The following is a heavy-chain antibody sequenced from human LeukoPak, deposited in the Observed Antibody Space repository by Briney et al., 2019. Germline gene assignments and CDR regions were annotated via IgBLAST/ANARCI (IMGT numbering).Heavy chain of an antibody. CDR2: IKPNSGDT. CDR1: GYPFIGHY. J-gene: IGHJ4*02. CDR3: ARGDEWELAIDF. Sequence: GASVKVSCKPSGYPFIGHYINWVRHAPGQGLEWMGWIKPNSGDTNYAQKFQGRLTMTRDTTINTVYMELSRLTSDDTAVYYCARGDEWELAIDFRGQGTMINVSS. D-gene: IGHD1-26*01. V-gene: IGHV1-2*02.